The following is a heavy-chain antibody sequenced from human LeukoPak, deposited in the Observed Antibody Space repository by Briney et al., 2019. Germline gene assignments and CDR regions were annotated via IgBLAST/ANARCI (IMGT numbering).Heavy chain of an antibody. CDR1: GGSFSDYY. CDR3: ARVEWELPNYYYYYMDV. Sequence: SETLSLTCAVYGGSFSDYYWSWIRQPPGKGLEWIGEINHSGSTNYNPSLKSRVTISVDTSKNQFSLKLSSVTAADTAVYYCARVEWELPNYYYYYMDVWGKGTTVTVSS. CDR2: INHSGST. J-gene: IGHJ6*03. D-gene: IGHD1-26*01. V-gene: IGHV4-34*01.